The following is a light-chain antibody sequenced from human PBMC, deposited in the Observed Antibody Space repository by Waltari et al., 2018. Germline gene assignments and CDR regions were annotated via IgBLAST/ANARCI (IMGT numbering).Light chain of an antibody. CDR2: DVS. V-gene: IGLV2-11*01. CDR1: SSDVGNYKY. Sequence: QSALTQPRSVSGSPGQSVTISCTGTSSDVGNYKYVSWYQQHPGKVPKVMIYDVSRRPSGVPERFSGSKSGNTASLTISGLQADDEAEYYCCSYAGYYTIRFGTGTTVTVL. CDR3: CSYAGYYTIR. J-gene: IGLJ1*01.